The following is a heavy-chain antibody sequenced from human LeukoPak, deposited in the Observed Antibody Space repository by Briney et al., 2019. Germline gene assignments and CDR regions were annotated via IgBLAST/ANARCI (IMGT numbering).Heavy chain of an antibody. Sequence: GGSLRLSCAASGFTFRKYTMNWVRQAPGKGLEWVSYISSSSSTIYYADSLKGRFTISRENAKNSLFLQMNSLRAEDTAVYYCARDGGLYSGSYYGDYWGQGTLVTVSS. CDR3: ARDGGLYSGSYYGDY. J-gene: IGHJ4*02. V-gene: IGHV3-48*01. CDR2: ISSSSSTI. CDR1: GFTFRKYT. D-gene: IGHD1-26*01.